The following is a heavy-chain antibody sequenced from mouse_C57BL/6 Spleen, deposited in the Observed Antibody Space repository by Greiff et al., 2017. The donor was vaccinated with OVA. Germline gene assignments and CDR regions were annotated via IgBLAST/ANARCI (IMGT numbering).Heavy chain of an antibody. CDR3: TREGGYYYGYDWFAY. D-gene: IGHD2-2*01. CDR2: IDPETGGT. Sequence: QVHVKQSGAELVRPGASVTLSCKASGYTFTDYEMHWVKQTPVHGLEWIGAIDPETGGTAYNQKFKGKAILTADKSSSTAYMELRSLTSEDSAVYYCTREGGYYYGYDWFAYWGQGTLVTVSA. CDR1: GYTFTDYE. J-gene: IGHJ3*01. V-gene: IGHV1-15*01.